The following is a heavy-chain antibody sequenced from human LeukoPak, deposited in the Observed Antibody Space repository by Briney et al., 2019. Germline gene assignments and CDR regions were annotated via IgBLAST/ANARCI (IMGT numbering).Heavy chain of an antibody. V-gene: IGHV4-30-2*01. CDR1: GGSISSGGYY. Sequence: PSETLPLTCTVSGGSISSGGYYWSWIRQPPGKGLEWIGYIYHSGSTYYNPSLKSRVTISVDRSKNQFSLKLSSVTAADTAVYYCARVLAAHWYFDLWGRGTLVTVSS. CDR2: IYHSGST. J-gene: IGHJ2*01. CDR3: ARVLAAHWYFDL. D-gene: IGHD2-8*02.